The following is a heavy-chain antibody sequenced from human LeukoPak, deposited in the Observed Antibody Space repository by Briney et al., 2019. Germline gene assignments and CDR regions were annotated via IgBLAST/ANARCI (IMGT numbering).Heavy chain of an antibody. CDR1: GYRFTSNW. V-gene: IGHV5-51*01. CDR2: IYPGDSDT. Sequence: GESLKISCQGSGYRFTSNWIGWVRQMPGKGLEWMGIIYPGDSDTRYSPSFQGQVTISADKSISTAYLQWSSLKASDTAMYYCARLNYGSGSPSFYYFDYWGQGTLVTVSS. J-gene: IGHJ4*02. D-gene: IGHD3-10*01. CDR3: ARLNYGSGSPSFYYFDY.